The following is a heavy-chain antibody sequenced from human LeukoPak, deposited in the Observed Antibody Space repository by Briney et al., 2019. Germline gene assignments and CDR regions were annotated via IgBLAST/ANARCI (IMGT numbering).Heavy chain of an antibody. V-gene: IGHV3-30*02. CDR2: IRYEGSNK. Sequence: PGGSLRLSCAASGFTFSSYGMHWVRQAPGEGLEGVAFIRYEGSNKYYADSAKGRFTLSRDNSKNTLYLQINSLRAEDTAVYYCAKAEAQSIAGAGFWGQGTLVTVSS. CDR3: AKAEAQSIAGAGF. CDR1: GFTFSSYG. J-gene: IGHJ4*02. D-gene: IGHD6-19*01.